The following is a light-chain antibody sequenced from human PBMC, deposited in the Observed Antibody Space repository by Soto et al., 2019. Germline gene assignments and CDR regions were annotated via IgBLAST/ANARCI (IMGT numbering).Light chain of an antibody. J-gene: IGLJ2*01. Sequence: QSVLTQPPSVSAAPGQKVTISCSGSSSNIGTYYGSWYQHVPGTAPKLLIYDNNERPSGIPDRFSGSKSGTSATLGITGLQTGDEADYHCGTWDSSLSAVVFGGGTQLTVL. CDR3: GTWDSSLSAVV. CDR2: DNN. V-gene: IGLV1-51*01. CDR1: SSNIGTYY.